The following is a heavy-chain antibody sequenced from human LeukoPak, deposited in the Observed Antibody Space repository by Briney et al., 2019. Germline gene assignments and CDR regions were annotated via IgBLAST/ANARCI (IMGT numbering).Heavy chain of an antibody. V-gene: IGHV3-30*01. CDR1: GLTLSSSA. Sequence: GGSLRLSRAASGLTLSSSAMHGVRPAPGKGVEWVAVISYVGSDKYKADSVKGGSTISRDNSKNTLYLQMNSLRAEDTAVYYCARDGYCSNTSCYSGFDVWGQGTLVTVSS. D-gene: IGHD2-2*03. CDR2: ISYVGSDK. CDR3: ARDGYCSNTSCYSGFDV. J-gene: IGHJ5*02.